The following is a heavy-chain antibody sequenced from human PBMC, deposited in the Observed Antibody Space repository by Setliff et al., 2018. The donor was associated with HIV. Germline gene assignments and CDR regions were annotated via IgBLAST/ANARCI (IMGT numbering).Heavy chain of an antibody. Sequence: SVKVSCKVSGGTFTRNCISWVRQAPGQGLEWMGGIIPIFGTANYAQKFQGRVTITTDESTSTVYMELSSLRSEDTAVYYCARAAYGYDSSGYFFDYWGQGTLVTVSS. CDR3: ARAAYGYDSSGYFFDY. V-gene: IGHV1-69*05. J-gene: IGHJ4*02. D-gene: IGHD3-22*01. CDR2: IIPIFGTA. CDR1: GGTFTRNC.